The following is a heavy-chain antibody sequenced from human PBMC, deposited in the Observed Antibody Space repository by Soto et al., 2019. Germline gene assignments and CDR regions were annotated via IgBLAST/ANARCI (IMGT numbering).Heavy chain of an antibody. J-gene: IGHJ6*02. Sequence: ASVKVSCKASGYTFTSYDINWVRQATGQGLEWMGWMNPNSGNTGYAQKFQGRVTMTRSTSISTAYMELSSLRSEDTAVYYCATSSLYDFGSMDAWGQGTTVTVSS. CDR2: MNPNSGNT. D-gene: IGHD3-3*01. CDR1: GYTFTSYD. CDR3: ATSSLYDFGSMDA. V-gene: IGHV1-8*01.